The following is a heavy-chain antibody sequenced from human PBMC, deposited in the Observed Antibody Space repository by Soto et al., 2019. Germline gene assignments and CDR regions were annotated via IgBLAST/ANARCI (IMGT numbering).Heavy chain of an antibody. J-gene: IGHJ3*02. CDR1: GGSISSGGYS. CDR3: ARVGILRFLEGAFDI. V-gene: IGHV4-30-2*01. D-gene: IGHD3-3*01. Sequence: SETLSLTCAVSGGSISSGGYSWSWIRQPPGKGLEWIGYIYHSGSTYYNPSLKSRVTISVDRSKNQFSLKLSSVTAADTAVYYCARVGILRFLEGAFDIWGQGTMVTVSS. CDR2: IYHSGST.